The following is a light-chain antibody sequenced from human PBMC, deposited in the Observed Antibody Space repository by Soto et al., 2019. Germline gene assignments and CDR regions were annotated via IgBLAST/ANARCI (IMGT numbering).Light chain of an antibody. CDR2: EVS. Sequence: QSVLTQPASVSGSPGQSITISCTGTSSDVGGYNYVSWYQQHPGKAPKLMIYEVSYRPSGVSNRFSGSKSGNTASLTISGLQAEDEAAYYCGSYTRSSTLVIFGGGTQLTVL. CDR1: SSDVGGYNY. J-gene: IGLJ2*01. CDR3: GSYTRSSTLVI. V-gene: IGLV2-14*01.